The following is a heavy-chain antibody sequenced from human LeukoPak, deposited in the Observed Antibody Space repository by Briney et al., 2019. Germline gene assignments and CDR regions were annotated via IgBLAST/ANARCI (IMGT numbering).Heavy chain of an antibody. CDR1: GYTLTSYE. J-gene: IGHJ6*02. CDR3: ARQDYGDSGGVYYYYDMDV. D-gene: IGHD4-17*01. Sequence: ASVKVSCKASGYTLTSYEINWVRQATGQGLEWMGWMNGNSGNTDYAQKFQGRITMTWNTSISTAYMELSSLRSEDTAVYYCARQDYGDSGGVYYYYDMDVWGQGTTVTVSS. CDR2: MNGNSGNT. V-gene: IGHV1-8*01.